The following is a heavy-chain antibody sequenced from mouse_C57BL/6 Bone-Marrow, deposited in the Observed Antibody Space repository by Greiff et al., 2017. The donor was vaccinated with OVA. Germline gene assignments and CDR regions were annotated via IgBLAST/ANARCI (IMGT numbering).Heavy chain of an antibody. D-gene: IGHD4-1*01. CDR2: ISSGGSYT. Sequence: VQLKESGGDLVKPGGSLKLSCAASGFTFSSYGMSWVRQTPDKRLAWVATISSGGSYTYYPDSVKGRFTLSRDNAKNTLYLQMSSLKSEDTAMDYCARQSWDWRYFDVWGTGTTVTVSS. CDR3: ARQSWDWRYFDV. CDR1: GFTFSSYG. V-gene: IGHV5-6*01. J-gene: IGHJ1*03.